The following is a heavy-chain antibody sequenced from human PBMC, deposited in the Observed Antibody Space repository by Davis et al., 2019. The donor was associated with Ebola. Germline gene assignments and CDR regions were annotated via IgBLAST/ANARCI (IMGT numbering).Heavy chain of an antibody. CDR3: AKSPLWESYLVED. J-gene: IGHJ4*02. CDR1: GFTFSYHG. Sequence: PGGSLRLSCAASGFTFSYHGMHWVRQAPGKGLEWVALISYDGADKYYADSVQGRFTVSRDNSKNTLSLQMNSLRPEDTAIYFCAKSPLWESYLVEDWGQGTLVTVSS. CDR2: ISYDGADK. V-gene: IGHV3-30*18. D-gene: IGHD1-26*01.